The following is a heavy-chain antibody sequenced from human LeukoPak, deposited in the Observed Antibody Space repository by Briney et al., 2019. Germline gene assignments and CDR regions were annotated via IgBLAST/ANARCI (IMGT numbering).Heavy chain of an antibody. Sequence: SVKVSCKASGGTFSSYAISWVRQAPGQGLEWMGGIIPIFGTANYAQRFQGRVTITADESTSTAYMELSSLRSEDTAVYYCASSYCGGDCYSGYWGQGTLVTVSS. V-gene: IGHV1-69*01. CDR1: GGTFSSYA. D-gene: IGHD2-21*02. CDR2: IIPIFGTA. CDR3: ASSYCGGDCYSGY. J-gene: IGHJ4*02.